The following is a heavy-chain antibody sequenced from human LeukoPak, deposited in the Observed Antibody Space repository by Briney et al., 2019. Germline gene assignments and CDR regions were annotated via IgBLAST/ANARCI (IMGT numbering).Heavy chain of an antibody. CDR1: GDSISSGVSY. Sequence: PSETLSLTCTVSGDSISSGVSYWSWIRQHPGRGLEWIGNIYYSGSTHYNPSLKSRLTISVDTSKNQFSLKVNSVTAADTAVYYCVRDSRYGSGWFEDGLDFWGQGTTVTVSS. D-gene: IGHD6-13*01. CDR2: IYYSGST. CDR3: VRDSRYGSGWFEDGLDF. V-gene: IGHV4-31*03. J-gene: IGHJ6*02.